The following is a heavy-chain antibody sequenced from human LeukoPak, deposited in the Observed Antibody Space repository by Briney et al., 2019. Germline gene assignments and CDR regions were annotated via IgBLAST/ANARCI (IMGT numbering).Heavy chain of an antibody. CDR2: VNHSGST. CDR3: ARHSRGSPYYFDS. CDR1: GEYFSDSS. V-gene: IGHV4-34*01. J-gene: IGHJ4*02. D-gene: IGHD5-12*01. Sequence: SETLSLTCAVYGEYFSDSSWSWIRQPPGKGLEWIGDVNHSGSTNYSPSLESRVTISVDTSKNQFSLKLNSVTAADTAVYYCARHSRGSPYYFDSWGQGTLVTVSS.